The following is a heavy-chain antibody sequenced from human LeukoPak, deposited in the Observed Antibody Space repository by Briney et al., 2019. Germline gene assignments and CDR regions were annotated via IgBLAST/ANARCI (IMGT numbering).Heavy chain of an antibody. V-gene: IGHV1-46*01. D-gene: IGHD3-3*01. CDR1: GYTFTSYY. Sequence: GASVKVSCKASGYTFTSYYMHWVRQAPGQGLEWMGVINPSGGSTSYAQKFQGRVTMTRDMSTSTVYMELSSLRSEDTAVYYCASNVDFWSGFDYWGQGTLVTVSS. CDR3: ASNVDFWSGFDY. J-gene: IGHJ4*02. CDR2: INPSGGST.